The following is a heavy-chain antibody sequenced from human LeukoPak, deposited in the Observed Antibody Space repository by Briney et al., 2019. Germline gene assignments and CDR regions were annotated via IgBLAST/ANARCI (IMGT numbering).Heavy chain of an antibody. Sequence: QPGGSLRLSCAASGFTVSSNYMSWVRQAPGKGLEWVSAIYSGGSTYYADSVKGRFTISRDNSKNTLYLQMNSLRAEDTAVYYCARVKILYCNYMDVWGKGTTVTVSS. V-gene: IGHV3-53*01. J-gene: IGHJ6*03. CDR2: IYSGGST. CDR1: GFTVSSNY. CDR3: ARVKILYCNYMDV.